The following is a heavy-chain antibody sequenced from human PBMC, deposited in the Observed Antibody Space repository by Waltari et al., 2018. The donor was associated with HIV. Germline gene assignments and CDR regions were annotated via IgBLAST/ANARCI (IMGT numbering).Heavy chain of an antibody. Sequence: EVQLVESGGGLVQPGGSLRLSCAASGFTFSKFNMNWVRQAPGKGLKWISYISSSGDTIRYADSVKGRFTISRDNAKNSLYLQMNSLRVEDTAIYYCARVPGELGDYWGQGTLVTVSS. CDR2: ISSSGDTI. J-gene: IGHJ4*02. CDR3: ARVPGELGDY. CDR1: GFTFSKFN. D-gene: IGHD1-26*01. V-gene: IGHV3-48*01.